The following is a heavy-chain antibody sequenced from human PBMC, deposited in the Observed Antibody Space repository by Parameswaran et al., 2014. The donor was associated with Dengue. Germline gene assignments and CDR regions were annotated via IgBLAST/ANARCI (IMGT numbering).Heavy chain of an antibody. CDR3: VKDGGSGWFGYHYGMDV. D-gene: IGHD6-19*01. CDR2: ISWNSGSI. V-gene: IGHV3-9*01. J-gene: IGHJ6*02. Sequence: PGKGLEWVSGISWNSGSIGYADSVKGRFTISRDNAKNFLYLQMNSLRAEDTAFYYCVKDGGSGWFGYHYGMDVWGQGTTVTVSS.